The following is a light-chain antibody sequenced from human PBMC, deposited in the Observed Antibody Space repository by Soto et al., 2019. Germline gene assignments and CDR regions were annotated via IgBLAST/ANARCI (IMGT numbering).Light chain of an antibody. J-gene: IGLJ1*01. CDR3: SSYTSSSTLLYV. CDR2: DVS. CDR1: SSDVGGYNY. V-gene: IGLV2-14*01. Sequence: QPALTQPDSVSGSPGQSITISCTGTSSDVGGYNYVSWYQQHPGKAPKLMIYDVSNRPSGVSNRFSGSKSGNTASLTISGLQAEDEADYYCSSYTSSSTLLYVFGTGTKLTVL.